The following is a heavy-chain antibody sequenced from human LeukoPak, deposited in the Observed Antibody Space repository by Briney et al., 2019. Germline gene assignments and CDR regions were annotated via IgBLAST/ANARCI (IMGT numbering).Heavy chain of an antibody. CDR2: ISAYNGKT. CDR3: ARAYFYESSGYSQN. CDR1: GYTFTNYG. D-gene: IGHD3-22*01. Sequence: ASVKVSCKTSGYTFTNYGITWVRQAPGQGLEWMGWISAYNGKTNYAQKIQGRVTMTTETSTSTAYMELRSLKSDDTAAYYCARAYFYESSGYSQNWGQGTLVTVSS. V-gene: IGHV1-18*01. J-gene: IGHJ4*02.